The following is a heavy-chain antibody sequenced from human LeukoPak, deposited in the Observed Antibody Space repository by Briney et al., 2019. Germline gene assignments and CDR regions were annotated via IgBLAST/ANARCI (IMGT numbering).Heavy chain of an antibody. CDR3: TRGVVVTAIRKVDF. J-gene: IGHJ4*02. CDR2: IRSKVSSGTT. D-gene: IGHD2-21*02. V-gene: IGHV3-49*03. CDR1: GFTFGDYA. Sequence: GGSLRLSCRVSGFTFGDYAMRWFRQAPGKGLEWVAFIRSKVSSGTTEYAASVKGRFTISRDDSKSIVYLQMNSLRTEDTALYYCTRGVVVTAIRKVDFWGQGTLVTVSS.